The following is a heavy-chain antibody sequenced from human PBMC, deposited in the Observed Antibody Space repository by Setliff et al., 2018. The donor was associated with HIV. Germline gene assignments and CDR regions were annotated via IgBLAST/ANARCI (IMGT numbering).Heavy chain of an antibody. CDR3: ARDLTGDLFFDY. J-gene: IGHJ4*02. Sequence: ASVKVSCKASGYTFTGYDMHWVRQAPGQGLEWMGWVNPNSGGTNYAQKFQGRVTMTRDTSISTAYMELSRLRSDDTAVYYYARDLTGDLFFDYWGQGTLVTVSS. D-gene: IGHD3-9*01. V-gene: IGHV1-2*02. CDR2: VNPNSGGT. CDR1: GYTFTGYD.